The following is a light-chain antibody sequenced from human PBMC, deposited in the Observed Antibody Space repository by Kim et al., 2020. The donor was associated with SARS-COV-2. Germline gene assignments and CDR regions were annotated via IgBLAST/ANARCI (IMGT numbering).Light chain of an antibody. CDR1: SSDVGGYIY. Sequence: SITISCTGTSSDVGGYIYVSWYQQHPGKAPKLMIYDVSNRPSGVSNRFSGSKSGNTASLTISGLQAEDEADYYCSSYTSSSTFYVFGTGTKVTVL. CDR3: SSYTSSSTFYV. CDR2: DVS. J-gene: IGLJ1*01. V-gene: IGLV2-14*03.